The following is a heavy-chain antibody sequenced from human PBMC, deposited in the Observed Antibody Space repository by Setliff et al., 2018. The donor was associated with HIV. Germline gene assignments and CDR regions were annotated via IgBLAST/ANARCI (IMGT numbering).Heavy chain of an antibody. CDR1: GGSISSYY. D-gene: IGHD3-10*01. CDR3: ARGLWFGGSYWFDP. CDR2: IYTSGST. J-gene: IGHJ5*02. Sequence: PSETLSLTCTVSGGSISSYYWSWIRQPAGKGLEWIGRIYTSGSTKNNPSLKSRVTMSIDTSKNQFSLKLSSVTAADTAVYYCARGLWFGGSYWFDPWGQGTLVTVSS. V-gene: IGHV4-4*07.